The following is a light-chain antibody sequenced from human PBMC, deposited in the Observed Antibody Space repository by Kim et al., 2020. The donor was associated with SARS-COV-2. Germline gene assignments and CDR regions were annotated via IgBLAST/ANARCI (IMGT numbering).Light chain of an antibody. V-gene: IGKV1-8*01. CDR1: QGISSY. Sequence: STGDRVTITCRASQGISSYLAWYQQKPGKAPKLLIYAASTLQSGVPSRFSGSGSGTDFTLTISCLQSEDFATYYCQQYYSYPRTFGQGTKVDIK. J-gene: IGKJ1*01. CDR3: QQYYSYPRT. CDR2: AAS.